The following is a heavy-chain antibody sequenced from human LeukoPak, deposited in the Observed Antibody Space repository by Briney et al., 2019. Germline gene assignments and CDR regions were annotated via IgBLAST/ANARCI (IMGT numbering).Heavy chain of an antibody. D-gene: IGHD3/OR15-3a*01. Sequence: SETLSLTCTVSGGSISSYYWSWIRQPAGKGLEWIGRIYTSGSTNYNPSLKSRVTMSVDTSKNQFSLKLSSVTAADTAVYFCARGLDANDWSDTFDIWGQGTMVTVSS. CDR3: ARGLDANDWSDTFDI. V-gene: IGHV4-4*07. J-gene: IGHJ3*02. CDR1: GGSISSYY. CDR2: IYTSGST.